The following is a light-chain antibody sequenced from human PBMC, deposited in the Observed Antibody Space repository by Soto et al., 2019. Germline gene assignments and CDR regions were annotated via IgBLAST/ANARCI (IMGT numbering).Light chain of an antibody. CDR3: QQSYSMPLT. J-gene: IGKJ4*01. V-gene: IGKV1-5*01. CDR2: DAS. Sequence: DIQMTQSPSTLSASVGDRVTITCRASQSISSWLAWYQQKPGKAPKLLIYDASSLESGVPSRFSGSGSGTEFTLTISSLQPDDFATYYCQQSYSMPLTFGGGTKVDIK. CDR1: QSISSW.